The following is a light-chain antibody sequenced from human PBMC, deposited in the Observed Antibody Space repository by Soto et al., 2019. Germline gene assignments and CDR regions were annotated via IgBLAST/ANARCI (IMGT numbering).Light chain of an antibody. Sequence: EMVMTQSPATLSVSPGERATLSCRASQSVSSNLAWYQQKPGQAPRLLIYGASTRATGIPARFSGSGSGTEFTLTISSLQSEDFAVYSCQQYNKSPRTFGQGTKLEIK. J-gene: IGKJ2*02. V-gene: IGKV3-15*01. CDR2: GAS. CDR3: QQYNKSPRT. CDR1: QSVSSN.